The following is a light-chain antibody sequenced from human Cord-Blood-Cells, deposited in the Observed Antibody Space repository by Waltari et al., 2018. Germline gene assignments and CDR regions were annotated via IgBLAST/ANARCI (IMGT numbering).Light chain of an antibody. CDR2: YYSDSDK. Sequence: QPVLPPPPSSSAFSAESARLTSTSPRDINVVSYHISWYQQKPGSPPRYLLYYYSDSDKGQGSAVPSRFSGSKDASASTGILLISGLQAEDEADYYCMIWPSNASVFGTGTKVTVL. CDR3: MIWPSNASV. J-gene: IGLJ1*01. V-gene: IGLV5-37*01. CDR1: RDINVVSYH.